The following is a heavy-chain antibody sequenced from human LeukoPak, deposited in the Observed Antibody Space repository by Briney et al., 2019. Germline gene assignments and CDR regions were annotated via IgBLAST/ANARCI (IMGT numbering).Heavy chain of an antibody. Sequence: SLRLSCAASGFTFDDYAMHWVRQAPGKGLEWVSGISWNSGSIGYADSVKGRFTISRDNAKNSLYLQMNSLRAEDTALYYCAKALSSSNDAFDIWGQGTMVTVSS. CDR1: GFTFDDYA. D-gene: IGHD6-13*01. V-gene: IGHV3-9*01. J-gene: IGHJ3*02. CDR2: ISWNSGSI. CDR3: AKALSSSNDAFDI.